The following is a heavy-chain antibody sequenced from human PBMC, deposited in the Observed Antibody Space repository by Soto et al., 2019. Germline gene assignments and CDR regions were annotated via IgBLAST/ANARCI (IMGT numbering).Heavy chain of an antibody. J-gene: IGHJ6*02. CDR1: GGSISSGDYY. CDR2: IYYSGST. V-gene: IGHV4-30-4*01. Sequence: QVQLQESGPGLVKPSQTLSLTCTVSGGSISSGDYYWSWIRQPPGKGLEWIGYIYYSGSTYYNPSLKSRVTISVDTSKIQFSLKLSSVTAADTAVYYCARGRGYCSGGSCPDYYYYGMDVWGQGTTVTVSS. D-gene: IGHD2-15*01. CDR3: ARGRGYCSGGSCPDYYYYGMDV.